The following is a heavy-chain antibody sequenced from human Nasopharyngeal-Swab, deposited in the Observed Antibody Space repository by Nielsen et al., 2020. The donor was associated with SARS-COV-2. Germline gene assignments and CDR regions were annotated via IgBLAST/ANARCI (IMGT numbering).Heavy chain of an antibody. CDR3: ARAVRSGFLLG. CDR2: INAGSGQT. V-gene: IGHV1-3*01. CDR1: GYTFGNYA. J-gene: IGHJ4*02. D-gene: IGHD3-3*01. Sequence: ASVKVSCKASGYTFGNYAIQWVRQAPGQRREWMGWINAGSGQTRYSQKFQGRVTITRDTSASTAYMELSSLRSEDTAVYYCARAVRSGFLLGWGQGTLVTVSS.